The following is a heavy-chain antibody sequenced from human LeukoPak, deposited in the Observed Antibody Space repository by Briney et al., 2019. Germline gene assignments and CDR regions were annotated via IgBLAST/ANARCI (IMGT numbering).Heavy chain of an antibody. CDR2: ISGSGGST. Sequence: PGGSLRLSCVASGFTFSNAWMSWVRQAPGKGLEWVSAISGSGGSTYYADSVKGRFTISRDNSKNTLYLQMNSLRAEDTAVYYCAKTVHGAYDYWGQGTLVTVSS. J-gene: IGHJ4*02. V-gene: IGHV3-23*01. CDR1: GFTFSNAW. CDR3: AKTVHGAYDY. D-gene: IGHD4-17*01.